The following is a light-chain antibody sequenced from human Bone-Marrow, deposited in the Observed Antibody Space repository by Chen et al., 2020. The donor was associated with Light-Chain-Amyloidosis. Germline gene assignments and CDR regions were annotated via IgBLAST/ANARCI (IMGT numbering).Light chain of an antibody. V-gene: IGLV3-21*02. J-gene: IGLJ3*02. CDR1: NIGSTS. CDR2: DDS. Sequence: SYVLTQPSSVSVAPGQTATIACGGNNIGSTSVHWYQQTPGQPPLLVVYDDSDRPSGIPARFPGSNSGNPATLTISRVEAGDEADYYCQVWDRSSDRPVFGGGTKLTVL. CDR3: QVWDRSSDRPV.